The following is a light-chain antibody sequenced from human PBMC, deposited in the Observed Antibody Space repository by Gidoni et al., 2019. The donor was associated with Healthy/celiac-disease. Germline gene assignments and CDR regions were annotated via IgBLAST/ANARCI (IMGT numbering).Light chain of an antibody. CDR3: QQYYSTPHT. J-gene: IGKJ2*01. CDR2: WAS. Sequence: IVMTHSPDSLAVSLGERATINFKSSQSVLYSSNNKNYLAWYQQKPGQPPKLLIYWASTRESGVPDRFSGSGSGTDFTLTISSLQAEDVAVYYCQQYYSTPHTFGQGTKLEIK. V-gene: IGKV4-1*01. CDR1: QSVLYSSNNKNY.